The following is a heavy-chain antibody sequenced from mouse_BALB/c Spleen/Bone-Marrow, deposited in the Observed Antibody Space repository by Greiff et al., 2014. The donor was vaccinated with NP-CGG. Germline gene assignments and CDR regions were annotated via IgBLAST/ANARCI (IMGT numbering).Heavy chain of an antibody. V-gene: IGHV5-6*01. CDR2: ISSGGSYT. CDR1: GFTFSSYG. Sequence: EVKLMESGGDLVKPGGSLKLSCAASGFTFSSYGMSWVRQTPDKRLEWVATISSGGSYTYYPDSVKGRFTISRDNAKNTLYLQMSSLKSEDTAMYYCARPTTVVATGGTFDHWGQGTTLTVSS. CDR3: ARPTTVVATGGTFDH. J-gene: IGHJ2*01. D-gene: IGHD1-1*01.